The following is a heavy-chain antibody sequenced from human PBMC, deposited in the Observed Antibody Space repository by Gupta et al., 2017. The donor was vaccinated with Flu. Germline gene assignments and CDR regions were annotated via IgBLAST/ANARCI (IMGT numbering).Heavy chain of an antibody. D-gene: IGHD3-10*01. CDR2: IFSNDEK. Sequence: QVTLKESGPVLVKPTETLTLTCTVSGFSLSNARMGVSWIRQPPGKALEWLAHIFSNDEKSYSTALKSRLTISKDTSKSQVVLTMTKMEPVDTATYYCARTNDYGSGDNDYWGQGTLVTVSS. CDR3: ARTNDYGSGDNDY. CDR1: GFSLSNARMG. J-gene: IGHJ4*02. V-gene: IGHV2-26*01.